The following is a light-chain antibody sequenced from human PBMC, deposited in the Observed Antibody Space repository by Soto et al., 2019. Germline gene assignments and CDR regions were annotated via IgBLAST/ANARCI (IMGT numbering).Light chain of an antibody. CDR3: MQGTHWPYT. V-gene: IGKV2-30*02. J-gene: IGKJ2*01. Sequence: DVVMTQSPLSLPVTLGQPASNSCRSSQGLLHSNGDTFLSWFQQRPGQSPRRLIYQVSNRDSGVPDRFSGSGSGTDFTLTISRVEAEDVGIYYCMQGTHWPYTFGQGTKLEI. CDR1: QGLLHSNGDTF. CDR2: QVS.